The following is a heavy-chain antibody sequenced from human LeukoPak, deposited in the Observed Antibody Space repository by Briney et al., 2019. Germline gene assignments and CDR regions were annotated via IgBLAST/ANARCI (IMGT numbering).Heavy chain of an antibody. J-gene: IGHJ6*02. Sequence: GASVTVSCKASGYTFTGYYMHWVRQAPGQGLEWMGWINPNSGGTNYAQKFQGWVTMTRDTSISTAYMELSRLRSDDTAVYYCARSGYGDYVLRYYYGMDVWGQGTTVTVSS. CDR3: ARSGYGDYVLRYYYGMDV. CDR1: GYTFTGYY. D-gene: IGHD4-17*01. CDR2: INPNSGGT. V-gene: IGHV1-2*04.